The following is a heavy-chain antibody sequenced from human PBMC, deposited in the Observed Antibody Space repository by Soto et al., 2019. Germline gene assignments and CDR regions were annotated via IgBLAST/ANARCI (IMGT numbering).Heavy chain of an antibody. Sequence: SETLSLTCAVSDESINISHWWNWVRQPPGKGLEWIGHISLRPSTNYNPSLSSRVTLSLDKSRNPFSLILISLPAADTTVYYCARLAPSVPFYYAGSPYTFHNCFDPWGQGTLVTVSS. J-gene: IGHJ5*02. CDR2: ISLRPST. V-gene: IGHV4-4*02. CDR3: ARLAPSVPFYYAGSPYTFHNCFDP. CDR1: DESINISHW. D-gene: IGHD3-16*01.